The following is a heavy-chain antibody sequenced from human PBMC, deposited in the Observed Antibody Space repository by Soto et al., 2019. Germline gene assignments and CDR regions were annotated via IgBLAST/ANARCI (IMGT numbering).Heavy chain of an antibody. Sequence: EVQLVESGGGLVKPGRSLRLSCTASGFTFGDYAMSWFRQAPGKGLEWVGFIRSKAYGGTTEYAASVKGRFTISRDDSKSIAYLQMNSLKTEDTAVYYCTRLGIAAAGNWCDPWGQGTLVTVSS. CDR1: GFTFGDYA. CDR3: TRLGIAAAGNWCDP. V-gene: IGHV3-49*05. CDR2: IRSKAYGGTT. J-gene: IGHJ5*02. D-gene: IGHD6-13*01.